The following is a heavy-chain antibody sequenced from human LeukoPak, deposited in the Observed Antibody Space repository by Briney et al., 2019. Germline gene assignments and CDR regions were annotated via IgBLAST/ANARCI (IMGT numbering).Heavy chain of an antibody. J-gene: IGHJ4*02. CDR2: ISSTSSTI. CDR3: AKGNIVGAYFDY. V-gene: IGHV3-48*01. D-gene: IGHD1-26*01. Sequence: GGSLRLSCAASGFTFSIYYMNWVRQAPGKGLEWVSYISSTSSTIYFADSVKGRFTISRDNAKNSLYLQMNSLRAEDTAVYYCAKGNIVGAYFDYWGQGTLVTVSS. CDR1: GFTFSIYY.